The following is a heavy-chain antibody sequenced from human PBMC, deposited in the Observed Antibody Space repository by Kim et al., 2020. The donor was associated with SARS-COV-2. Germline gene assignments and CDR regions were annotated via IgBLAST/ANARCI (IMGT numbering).Heavy chain of an antibody. CDR3: ATAPPMTTVTQNWFDP. V-gene: IGHV1-24*01. Sequence: ASVKVSCKVSGYTLIELSMHWVRQAPGKGLEWMGGFDPEDGETIYAQKFQGRVTMTEDTSTDTAYMELSSLRSEDTAVYYCATAPPMTTVTQNWFDPWGQGTLVTVSS. CDR1: GYTLIELS. D-gene: IGHD4-4*01. CDR2: FDPEDGET. J-gene: IGHJ5*02.